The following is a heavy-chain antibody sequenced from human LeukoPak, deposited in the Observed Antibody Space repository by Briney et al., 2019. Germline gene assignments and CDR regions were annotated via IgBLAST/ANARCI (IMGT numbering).Heavy chain of an antibody. J-gene: IGHJ3*02. V-gene: IGHV3-48*03. CDR3: ASPTSGQSFDI. CDR2: ISSSGSTI. Sequence: GGSLSLSCAASGFTFSSYEMNWVRQAPGKGLEWVSYISSSGSTIYYADSVKGRFTISRDNSKNTLYLQMNNLRAEDTAMYYCASPTSGQSFDIWGQGTMVTVSS. CDR1: GFTFSSYE. D-gene: IGHD6-19*01.